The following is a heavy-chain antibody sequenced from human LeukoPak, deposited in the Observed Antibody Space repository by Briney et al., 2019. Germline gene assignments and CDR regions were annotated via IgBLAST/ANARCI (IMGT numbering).Heavy chain of an antibody. D-gene: IGHD3-10*01. V-gene: IGHV1-46*04. CDR3: ARDGVYYFDY. J-gene: IGHJ4*02. CDR1: GYKFTSHY. CDR2: IHPASGRA. Sequence: ASVKVSCKASGYKFTSHYIHWVRQAPGQGLEWMGLIHPASGRANYAQKLQGRVTMTRDTSTSTVDMELSSLTSEDTAVYFCARDGVYYFDYWGQGTLVTVSS.